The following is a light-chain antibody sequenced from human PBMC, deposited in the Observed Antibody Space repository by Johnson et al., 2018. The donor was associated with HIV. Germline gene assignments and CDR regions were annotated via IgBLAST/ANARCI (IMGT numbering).Light chain of an antibody. CDR1: SSNIGNNY. Sequence: QSVLTQPPSVSAAPGQKVTISCSGSSSNIGNNYVSWYQQLPGTAPKVLIYDNNKRPSGVPDRFSASKSGTSASLAIRGPQAEDEADYYCAAWDDRLNGHYVFGTGTKVTVL. V-gene: IGLV1-51*01. CDR2: DNN. J-gene: IGLJ1*01. CDR3: AAWDDRLNGHYV.